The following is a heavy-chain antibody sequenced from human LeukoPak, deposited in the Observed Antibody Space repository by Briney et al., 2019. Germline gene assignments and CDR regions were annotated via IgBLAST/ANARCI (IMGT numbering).Heavy chain of an antibody. CDR2: IYSGDNA. CDR1: GVTVGSNY. CDR3: ARDRGAGYCSGGGCYSAVFDL. D-gene: IGHD2-15*01. J-gene: IGHJ3*01. Sequence: PGGSLRLSCAASGVTVGSNYMSWVRQAPGKGLEWVSVIYSGDNAYYADSVKGRFTTSRDNSKNTLNLQMNGLRAEDTAVYYCARDRGAGYCSGGGCYSAVFDLWGQGTMVTVSS. V-gene: IGHV3-53*01.